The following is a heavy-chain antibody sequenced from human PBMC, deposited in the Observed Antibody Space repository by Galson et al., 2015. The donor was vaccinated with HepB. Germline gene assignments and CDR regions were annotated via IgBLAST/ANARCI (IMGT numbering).Heavy chain of an antibody. J-gene: IGHJ6*02. V-gene: IGHV3-53*01. CDR3: ATGYYDSSGYFYYGMDV. CDR1: GFTVSSNY. D-gene: IGHD3-22*01. Sequence: SLRLSCAASGFTVSSNYMSWVRQAPGKGLEWVSVIYSGGSTYYADSVKGRFTISRDNSKNTLYLQMNSLRAEDPAVYYCATGYYDSSGYFYYGMDVWGRGTTVTVSS. CDR2: IYSGGST.